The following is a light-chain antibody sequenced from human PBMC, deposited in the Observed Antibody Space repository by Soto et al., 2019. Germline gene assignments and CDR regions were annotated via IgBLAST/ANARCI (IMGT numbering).Light chain of an antibody. CDR1: ESVNSN. V-gene: IGKV3-15*01. J-gene: IGKJ1*01. CDR2: GAS. CDR3: QQYNNWPET. Sequence: EIVMTQSPATLSVSPGERATLSCRATESVNSNLAWYQQKPGQAPRLLIHGASTRATGIPARFSGSGSATEFTLTIGSLQSEDFAVYYCQQYNNWPETFGQGTKVEIK.